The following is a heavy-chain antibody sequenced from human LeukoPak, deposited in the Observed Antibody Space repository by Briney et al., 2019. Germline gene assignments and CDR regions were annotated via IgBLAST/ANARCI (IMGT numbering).Heavy chain of an antibody. D-gene: IGHD3-9*01. CDR2: MSYSGGT. V-gene: IGHV4-39*01. Sequence: SETLSLTCTVSGGSITSSSYYWGWIRQPPGKGLEWIGSMSYSGGTYYNPSLKSRLTISLHTSKNQFSLRLSSVTAADTAVYYCARHRRNYDTLTGYYAGPLDIWGQGTKVTVSS. CDR1: GGSITSSSYY. J-gene: IGHJ3*02. CDR3: ARHRRNYDTLTGYYAGPLDI.